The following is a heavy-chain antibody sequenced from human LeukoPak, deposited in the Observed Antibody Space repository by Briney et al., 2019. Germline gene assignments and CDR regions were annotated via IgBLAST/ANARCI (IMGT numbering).Heavy chain of an antibody. V-gene: IGHV4-38-2*01. CDR1: GYSISSGYY. D-gene: IGHD2-21*01. CDR2: IYHSGST. CDR3: ARHSADCGGDCWAFDY. Sequence: SETLSLTCAVSGYSISSGYYWGWIRQPPGKGQEWIWSIYHSGSTYYNPSLKSRVAVSVDTSKNQFSLKVNSVTAADTAVYSCARHSADCGGDCWAFDYWGQGTLVTVSS. J-gene: IGHJ4*02.